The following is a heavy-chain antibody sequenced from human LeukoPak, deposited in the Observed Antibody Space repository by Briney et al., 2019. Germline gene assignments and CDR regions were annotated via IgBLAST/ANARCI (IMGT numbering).Heavy chain of an antibody. J-gene: IGHJ4*02. D-gene: IGHD6-19*01. CDR3: ARDHIITVAAFDS. CDR2: ISSRSSTI. V-gene: IGHV3-48*04. CDR1: GFSLSTYS. Sequence: PPGGSLRLSCVASGFSLSTYSMNWVRKAQGKGLDWISYISSRSSTICYADSVKGRFTVSRDNARNSLSLQMNSLRADDTAVYYCARDHIITVAAFDSWGQGTLVSVSS.